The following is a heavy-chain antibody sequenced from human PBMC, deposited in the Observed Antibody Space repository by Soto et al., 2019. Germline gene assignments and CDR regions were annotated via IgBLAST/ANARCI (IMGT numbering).Heavy chain of an antibody. CDR2: IYYSGST. J-gene: IGHJ4*02. CDR1: GGSISSYY. CDR3: ATMIDPLYYFDY. D-gene: IGHD3-22*01. Sequence: SETLSLTCTVSGGSISSYYWSWIRQPPGKGLEWIGYIYYSGSTNYNPSLKSRFTISVDTSKNQFSLKLSSVTAADTAVYYCATMIDPLYYFDYWGQGTLVTVSS. V-gene: IGHV4-59*01.